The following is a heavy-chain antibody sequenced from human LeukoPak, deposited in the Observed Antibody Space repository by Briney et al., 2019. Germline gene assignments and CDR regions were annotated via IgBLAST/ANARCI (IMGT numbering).Heavy chain of an antibody. Sequence: PSETLSLTCTVSGGSISSGDYYWSWIRQPPGKGLEWIGEINHSGSTNYNPSLKSRVTISVDTSKNQFSLKLSSVTAAGTAVYYCARDCQYCSNTNCRCCWGQGTLVTVSS. D-gene: IGHD2-2*01. CDR1: GGSISSGDYY. CDR3: ARDCQYCSNTNCRCC. V-gene: IGHV4-39*07. J-gene: IGHJ4*02. CDR2: INHSGST.